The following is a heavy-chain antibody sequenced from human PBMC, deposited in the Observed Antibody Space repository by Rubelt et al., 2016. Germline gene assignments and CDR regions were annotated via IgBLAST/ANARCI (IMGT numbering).Heavy chain of an antibody. Sequence: QVQLVQSGAEVKKPGASVKVSCKASGYTFTSYDINWVRQATGQGLEWMGWMNPNSGNTGYAQKFQGRVTITADKSTSTAYMELSSLRSEDTAVYYCAREDGGDYGDYFDYWGQGTLVTVSS. J-gene: IGHJ4*02. V-gene: IGHV1-8*01. CDR3: AREDGGDYGDYFDY. D-gene: IGHD4-17*01. CDR1: GYTFTSYD. CDR2: MNPNSGNT.